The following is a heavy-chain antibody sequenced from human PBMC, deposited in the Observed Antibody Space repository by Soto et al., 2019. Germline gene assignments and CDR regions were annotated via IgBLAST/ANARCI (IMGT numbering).Heavy chain of an antibody. CDR2: IIPSFGTA. Sequence: QVQLVQSGAEVKKPGSSVKVSCKASGGTFSSYAISGVRQAPGQGLDWMGGIIPSFGTANYAQKFQGRVTITADESTSTAYMELSSLRSEDTAVYYCARDAGIYYYGSGSYSRFDYWGQGTLVTVSS. CDR1: GGTFSSYA. D-gene: IGHD3-10*01. CDR3: ARDAGIYYYGSGSYSRFDY. V-gene: IGHV1-69*01. J-gene: IGHJ4*02.